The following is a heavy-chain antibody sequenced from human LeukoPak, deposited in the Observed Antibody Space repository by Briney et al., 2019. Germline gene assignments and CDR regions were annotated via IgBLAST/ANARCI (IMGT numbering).Heavy chain of an antibody. CDR2: IRYDGSNK. CDR3: AKPTGTTWYFDY. J-gene: IGHJ4*02. Sequence: GGSLRLSCAASGFTFSSYGMHWVRQAPGKGLEWVAFIRYDGSNKYYADSVKGRFTISRDNSKNTLYLQMNSLRAKDTAVYYCAKPTGTTWYFDYWGQGTLVTVSS. D-gene: IGHD1-1*01. V-gene: IGHV3-30*02. CDR1: GFTFSSYG.